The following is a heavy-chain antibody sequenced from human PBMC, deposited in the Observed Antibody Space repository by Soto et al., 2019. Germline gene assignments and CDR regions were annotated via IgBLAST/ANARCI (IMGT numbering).Heavy chain of an antibody. V-gene: IGHV4-34*01. CDR1: GGSFSGYY. CDR2: INHSGST. J-gene: IGHJ4*02. D-gene: IGHD6-13*01. CDR3: ARGRYSSSWYARYYFDY. Sequence: QVQLQQWGAGLLKPSETLSLTCAVYGGSFSGYYWSWIRQPPGKGLEWIGEINHSGSTNYNPSLKSRVTISVDTSKNQFSLKLNSVTAADTAVYYCARGRYSSSWYARYYFDYWGQGTLVTVSS.